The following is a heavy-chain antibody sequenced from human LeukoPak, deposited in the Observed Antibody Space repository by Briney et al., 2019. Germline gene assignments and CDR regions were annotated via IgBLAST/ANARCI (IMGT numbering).Heavy chain of an antibody. CDR2: IIPIFDTA. CDR3: ARDGFYYYDSSGIDY. D-gene: IGHD3-22*01. V-gene: IGHV1-69*13. Sequence: GASVKVSCKASGGTFNSYAISWVRQAPGQGLEWMGGIIPIFDTANYAQKFQGRVTITADESTSTAYMELRSLRSDDTAVYYCARDGFYYYDSSGIDYWGQGTLVTVSS. J-gene: IGHJ4*02. CDR1: GGTFNSYA.